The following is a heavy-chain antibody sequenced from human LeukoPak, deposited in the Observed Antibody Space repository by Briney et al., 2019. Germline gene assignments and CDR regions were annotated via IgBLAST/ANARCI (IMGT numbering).Heavy chain of an antibody. V-gene: IGHV3-9*01. Sequence: PGGSLRLSCAASGFAFDKYAMRWVRQAPGKGLEWVSGISWNSAVIGYADSVKGRFTISRDNAKNSLYLQMNSLRVEDTALYYCAKDIGPNSNYFDYWGQGTVVTVSS. CDR2: ISWNSAVI. CDR3: AKDIGPNSNYFDY. J-gene: IGHJ4*02. D-gene: IGHD6-13*01. CDR1: GFAFDKYA.